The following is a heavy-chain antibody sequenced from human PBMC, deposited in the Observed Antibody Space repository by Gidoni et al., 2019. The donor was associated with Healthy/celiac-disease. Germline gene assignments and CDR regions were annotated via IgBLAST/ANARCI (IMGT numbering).Heavy chain of an antibody. Sequence: QAQPVQSGSEVTKPGASVQVPCKPAGYTFTCFDLHWVRQATGQGLEWMRWMNPNIGNTGYAQKLQGRVTMTRNTSRSTAYMELSSLRYEDTAVYYWARAPSINFDWLPRSYYFDYWGQGTLVTVAA. CDR3: ARAPSINFDWLPRSYYFDY. V-gene: IGHV1-8*01. J-gene: IGHJ4*02. CDR2: MNPNIGNT. D-gene: IGHD3-9*01. CDR1: GYTFTCFD.